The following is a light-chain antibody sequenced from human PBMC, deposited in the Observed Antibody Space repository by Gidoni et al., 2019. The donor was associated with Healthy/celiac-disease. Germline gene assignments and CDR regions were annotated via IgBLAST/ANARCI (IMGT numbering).Light chain of an antibody. V-gene: IGKV3-15*01. CDR2: GAS. J-gene: IGKJ1*01. CDR3: QQYNNWPWT. CDR1: QSVSSN. Sequence: DIVMTQSPATLSVSPGERATLSCRASQSVSSNLAWYQQKPGQAPRLLIYGASTRTTGIPAGFSGSGSGTEFTLTISSLQSEDFAVYYCQQYNNWPWTFGLXTKVEIK.